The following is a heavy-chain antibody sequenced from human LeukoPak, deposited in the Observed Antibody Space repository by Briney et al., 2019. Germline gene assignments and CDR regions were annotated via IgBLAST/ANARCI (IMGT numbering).Heavy chain of an antibody. CDR3: ARTRPGYGWYNFDY. J-gene: IGHJ4*02. Sequence: PGGTLRLSCAASGFTFSSYGMSWVRQAPGKGLEWVSAISGSGGSTYYADSVKGRFTISRDNSKNTLYLQMNSLRAEDTGVYYCARTRPGYGWYNFDYWGQGTLVTVSS. V-gene: IGHV3-23*01. CDR2: ISGSGGST. CDR1: GFTFSSYG. D-gene: IGHD6-19*01.